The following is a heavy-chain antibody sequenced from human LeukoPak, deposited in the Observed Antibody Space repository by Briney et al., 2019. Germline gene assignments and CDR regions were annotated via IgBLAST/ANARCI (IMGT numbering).Heavy chain of an antibody. D-gene: IGHD3-16*01. V-gene: IGHV4-59*06. J-gene: IGHJ6*02. Sequence: SETLSLTCTVSGGSISSYYWGWIRQHPGKGLECIGFIYYSGSTYYNPSLKSRVTISIDTSKNQFSLKLSSVTAADTAVYYCARGGYYYYYGMDVWGQGTTVTVSS. CDR2: IYYSGST. CDR3: ARGGYYYYYGMDV. CDR1: GGSISSYY.